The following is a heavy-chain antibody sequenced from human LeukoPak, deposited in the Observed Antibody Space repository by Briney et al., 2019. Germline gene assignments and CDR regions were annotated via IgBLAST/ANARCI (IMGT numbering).Heavy chain of an antibody. CDR2: IKQDGSEK. CDR1: GFTFSSYW. V-gene: IGHV3-7*03. CDR3: ARELWFGGLCAY. D-gene: IGHD3-10*01. J-gene: IGHJ4*02. Sequence: GGSLRLSCAASGFTFSSYWMSWVRQAPGKGLEWVANIKQDGSEKYYVDSVKGRFAISRDNAKNSLYLQMSSLRAEDTAVYYCARELWFGGLCAYWDQGTLVTVSS.